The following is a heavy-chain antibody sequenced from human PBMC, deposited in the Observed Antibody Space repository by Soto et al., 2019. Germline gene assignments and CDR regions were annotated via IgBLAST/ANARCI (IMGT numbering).Heavy chain of an antibody. CDR2: IYHSGST. V-gene: IGHV4-30-2*01. CDR1: GGSISSGGYS. Sequence: PSETLSLTCAVSGGSISSGGYSWSWIRQPPGKGLEWIGYIYHSGSTYYNPSLKSRVTISVDTSKNQFSLKLSSVTAADTAVYYCARDPGGDTAFDIWGQGTMVTVSS. CDR3: ARDPGGDTAFDI. D-gene: IGHD3-10*01. J-gene: IGHJ3*02.